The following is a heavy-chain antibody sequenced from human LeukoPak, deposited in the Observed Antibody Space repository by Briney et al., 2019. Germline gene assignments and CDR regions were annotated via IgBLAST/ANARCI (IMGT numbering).Heavy chain of an antibody. D-gene: IGHD5-18*01. CDR3: ARGSYYSYDDYYFDY. J-gene: IGHJ4*02. CDR2: INPNSGGT. Sequence: ASVKVSCKASGYTFTGYYMHWVRQAPGQGLEWMGWINPNSGGTNYAQKFQGRVTMTRDTSISTAYMELSRLRSDDTAVYYCARGSYYSYDDYYFDYWGQGTLVTVSS. CDR1: GYTFTGYY. V-gene: IGHV1-2*02.